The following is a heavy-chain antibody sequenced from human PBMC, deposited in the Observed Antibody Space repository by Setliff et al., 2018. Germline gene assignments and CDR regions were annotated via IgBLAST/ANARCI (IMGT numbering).Heavy chain of an antibody. D-gene: IGHD3-22*01. CDR3: VKDLKNDYDSSGYPDAFDI. CDR2: SSASGNSK. J-gene: IGHJ3*02. V-gene: IGHV3-23*01. Sequence: PSETLRLSCAASGFTFSSYAMSWVRQAPGKGLEWVSSSSASGNSKYYADSVKGRFIISRDNSKNTLELQMKSLRAEDTAVYYCVKDLKNDYDSSGYPDAFDIWGQGTMVTVSS. CDR1: GFTFSSYA.